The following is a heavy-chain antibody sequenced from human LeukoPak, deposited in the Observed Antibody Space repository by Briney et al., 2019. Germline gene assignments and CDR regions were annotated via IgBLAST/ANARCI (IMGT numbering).Heavy chain of an antibody. D-gene: IGHD6-13*01. J-gene: IGHJ4*02. CDR1: GFTFSSYA. Sequence: PGGSLRLSCAASGFTFSSYAMHWVRQAPGKGLEWVAVISYDGSNKYYADSVKGRFTIPRDNSKNTLYLQMNSLRAEDTAVYYCAKDRSAGTGYFDYWGQGTLVTVSS. CDR2: ISYDGSNK. CDR3: AKDRSAGTGYFDY. V-gene: IGHV3-30-3*01.